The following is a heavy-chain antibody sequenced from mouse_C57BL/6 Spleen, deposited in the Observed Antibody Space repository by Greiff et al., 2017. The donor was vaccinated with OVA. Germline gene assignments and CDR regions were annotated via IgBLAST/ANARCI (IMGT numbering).Heavy chain of an antibody. CDR3: TRNPTHYYAMDY. CDR1: GFTFSDAW. J-gene: IGHJ4*01. Sequence: EVQVVESGGGLVQPGGSMKLSCAASGFTFSDAWMDWVRQSPEKGLEWVAEIRNKANNHATYYAESVKGRFTISRDDSKSSVYLQMNSLRAEDTGIYYCTRNPTHYYAMDYWGQGTSVTVSS. CDR2: IRNKANNHAT. V-gene: IGHV6-6*01.